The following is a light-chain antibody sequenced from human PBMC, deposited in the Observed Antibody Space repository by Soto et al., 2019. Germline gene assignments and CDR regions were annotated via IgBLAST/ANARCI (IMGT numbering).Light chain of an antibody. CDR1: QDISSY. J-gene: IGKJ4*01. CDR3: QQLNTFLPT. CDR2: AAS. Sequence: IQLTQSPSSLSASVGDRVTITCRASQDISSYLAWYQQKPGKAPNLLIYAASTLQSGVPSRFSGSGSGTDFTLTISSLQPEDSATYYCQQLNTFLPTFGGGTKVDTK. V-gene: IGKV1-9*01.